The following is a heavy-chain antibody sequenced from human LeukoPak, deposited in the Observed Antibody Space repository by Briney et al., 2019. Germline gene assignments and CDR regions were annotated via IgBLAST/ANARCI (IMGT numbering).Heavy chain of an antibody. CDR1: GFTFSSYG. CDR2: ISGSGGST. J-gene: IGHJ4*02. D-gene: IGHD5-18*01. CDR3: ANGYSYGYHSGAADY. V-gene: IGHV3-23*01. Sequence: SGGSLRLSCAAPGFTFSSYGMSWVRQAPGKGLEWVSAISGSGGSTYYADSVKGRFTISRDNSKNTLYLQMNSLRAEDTAVYYCANGYSYGYHSGAADYWGQGTLVTVSS.